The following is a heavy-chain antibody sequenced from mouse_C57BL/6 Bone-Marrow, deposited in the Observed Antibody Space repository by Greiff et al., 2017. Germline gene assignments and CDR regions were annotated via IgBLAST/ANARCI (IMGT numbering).Heavy chain of an antibody. Sequence: VQLQQPGAELVRPGTSVKLSCKASGYTFTSYWMHWVKQRPGQGLEWIGVIDPSDSYTNYNQKFKGKATLTVDTSSSTAYMQLSSLTSEDSAVYYCARDGYYAMDYWGQGTSVTVSS. CDR2: IDPSDSYT. CDR1: GYTFTSYW. J-gene: IGHJ4*01. V-gene: IGHV1-59*01. CDR3: ARDGYYAMDY. D-gene: IGHD1-2*01.